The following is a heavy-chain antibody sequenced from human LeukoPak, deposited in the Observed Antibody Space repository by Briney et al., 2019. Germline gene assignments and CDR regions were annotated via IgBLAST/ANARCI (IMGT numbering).Heavy chain of an antibody. Sequence: GGSLRLSCAASGFTFSSYGMTWVRQAPGKGLEWVANIKQDGSEKYYVDSVKGRFTISRDNAKNSLYLQMNSLRAEDTAVYYCARDLGYYYDSSGWAAFDIWGQGTMVTVSS. CDR1: GFTFSSYG. CDR2: IKQDGSEK. D-gene: IGHD3-22*01. CDR3: ARDLGYYYDSSGWAAFDI. J-gene: IGHJ3*02. V-gene: IGHV3-7*01.